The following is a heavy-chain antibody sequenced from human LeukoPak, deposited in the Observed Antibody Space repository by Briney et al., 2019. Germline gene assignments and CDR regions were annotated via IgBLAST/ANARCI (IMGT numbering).Heavy chain of an antibody. CDR2: IGTTGSTR. D-gene: IGHD1-1*01. Sequence: GGSLRLSCAASGFTFSTYSMNWVRQAPGKGLEWVSYIGTTGSTRYYANSVKGRFTISRDNAKNSLYLQMNSLRAEDTAVYYCASFDRYTWGQGTLVTVSS. CDR1: GFTFSTYS. J-gene: IGHJ5*02. V-gene: IGHV3-48*01. CDR3: ASFDRYT.